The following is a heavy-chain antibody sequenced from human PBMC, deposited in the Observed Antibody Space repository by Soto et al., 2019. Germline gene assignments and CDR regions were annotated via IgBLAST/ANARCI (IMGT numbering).Heavy chain of an antibody. J-gene: IGHJ3*02. D-gene: IGHD2-2*01. CDR1: GGSISSGGYY. V-gene: IGHV4-31*03. Sequence: QVQLQESGPGLVKPSQTLSLTCTVSGGSISSGGYYWSWIRQHPGKGLEWIGYIYYSGSTYYNPSLKSRVTISVDTSKNQLSLKLSSVTAADTAVYYCARDPVVPAAYPDAFDIWGQGTMVTVSS. CDR3: ARDPVVPAAYPDAFDI. CDR2: IYYSGST.